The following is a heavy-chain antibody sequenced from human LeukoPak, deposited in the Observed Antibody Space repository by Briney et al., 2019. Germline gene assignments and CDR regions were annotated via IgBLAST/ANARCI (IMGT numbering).Heavy chain of an antibody. CDR3: ARDLGAAAGRYYYYYYGMDV. Sequence: ASGKVSCKASGYTFTSYGISWVRQAPGQGLEWMGWISACKGITNYAQKLQGRVTMTTDTSTSTAYMELRSLRSDDTAVYYCARDLGAAAGRYYYYYYGMDVWGQGTTVT. V-gene: IGHV1-18*01. J-gene: IGHJ6*02. CDR1: GYTFTSYG. CDR2: ISACKGIT. D-gene: IGHD6-13*01.